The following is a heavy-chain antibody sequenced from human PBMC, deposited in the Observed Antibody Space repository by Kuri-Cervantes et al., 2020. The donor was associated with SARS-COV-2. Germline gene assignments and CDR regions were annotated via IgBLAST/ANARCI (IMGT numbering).Heavy chain of an antibody. Sequence: ASVKVSCKASGYTFTSYTMHWVRQAPGQGLEWMGRINPNSGGTNYAQKFQERVTITRDMSTSTAYMELSSLRSEDTAVYYCAAEVRGSYYYYYGMDVWGQGTTVTVSS. CDR2: INPNSGGT. CDR3: AAEVRGSYYYYYGMDV. CDR1: GYTFTSYT. V-gene: IGHV1-2*06. D-gene: IGHD3-10*01. J-gene: IGHJ6*02.